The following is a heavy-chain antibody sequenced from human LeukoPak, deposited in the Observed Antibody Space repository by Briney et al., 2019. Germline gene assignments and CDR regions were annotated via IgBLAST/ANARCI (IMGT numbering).Heavy chain of an antibody. CDR2: TYSNGDT. V-gene: IGHV3-53*01. CDR3: ATEFGSVFWSGQYYMDV. CDR1: GYCVSNNY. J-gene: IGHJ6*03. Sequence: GGSLRLSSAASGYCVSNNYITWVRQAPGEGLEWVSVTYSNGDTWYTDSVKGRFTISRDYSKHTLSLQMNRLSAEDTAVHYCATEFGSVFWSGQYYMDVWGKGTPVTVSS. D-gene: IGHD3-3*01.